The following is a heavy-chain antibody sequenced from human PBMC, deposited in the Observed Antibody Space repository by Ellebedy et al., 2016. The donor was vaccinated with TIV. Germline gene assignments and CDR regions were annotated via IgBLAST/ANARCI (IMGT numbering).Heavy chain of an antibody. V-gene: IGHV4-59*01. D-gene: IGHD2-21*01. CDR3: ARSFGLRYWYFDL. CDR1: GGSISSYY. J-gene: IGHJ2*01. Sequence: SETLSLTXTVSGGSISSYYWSWIRQPPGKGLEWIGYIYYSGSTNYNPSLKSRVTISVDTSKNQFSLKLSSVTAADTAVYYCARSFGLRYWYFDLWGRGTLVTVSS. CDR2: IYYSGST.